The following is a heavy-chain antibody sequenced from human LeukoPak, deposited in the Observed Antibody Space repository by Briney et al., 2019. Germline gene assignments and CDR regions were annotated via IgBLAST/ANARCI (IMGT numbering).Heavy chain of an antibody. J-gene: IGHJ4*02. V-gene: IGHV4-59*01. CDR3: ARDYYDSSGYFFTN. Sequence: SETLSRTCTVSGGSISSYYWSWIRQPPGKGLEWIGCIYYGGSTNYNPSLKCRVTISVDTSTNQFSLKLSTVTAADTAVYYCARDYYDSSGYFFTNWGQGTLVTVSS. D-gene: IGHD3-22*01. CDR1: GGSISSYY. CDR2: IYYGGST.